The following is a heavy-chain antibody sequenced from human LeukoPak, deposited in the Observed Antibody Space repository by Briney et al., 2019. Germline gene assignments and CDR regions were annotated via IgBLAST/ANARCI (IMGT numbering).Heavy chain of an antibody. CDR1: GFTFDDYA. J-gene: IGHJ4*02. V-gene: IGHV3-9*03. Sequence: GGSLRLSCAASGFTFDDYAMHWVRQAPGKGLKWVSGISWNSGSIGYADSVKGRFTISRDNAKNSLYLQTNSLRAEDMALYYCARSADFDYWGQGTLVTVSS. CDR3: ARSADFDY. D-gene: IGHD2-15*01. CDR2: ISWNSGSI.